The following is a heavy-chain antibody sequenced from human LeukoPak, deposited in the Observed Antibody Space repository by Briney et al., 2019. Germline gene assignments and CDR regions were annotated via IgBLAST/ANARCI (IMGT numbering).Heavy chain of an antibody. D-gene: IGHD2-21*02. CDR2: ISYDGSNK. J-gene: IGHJ4*02. CDR1: GFTFSSYG. Sequence: GGSLRLSCAASGFTFSSYGMHWVRQAPGKGLEWVAVISYDGSNKYYADSVKGRFTISRDNSKNTLYLQMNSLRAGDTAVYYCAIIGGDPFDYWGQGTLVTVSS. V-gene: IGHV3-30*03. CDR3: AIIGGDPFDY.